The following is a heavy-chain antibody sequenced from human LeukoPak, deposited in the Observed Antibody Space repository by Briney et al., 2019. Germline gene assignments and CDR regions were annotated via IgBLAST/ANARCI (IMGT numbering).Heavy chain of an antibody. V-gene: IGHV1-69*06. D-gene: IGHD1-1*01. J-gene: IGHJ4*02. CDR2: IIPIFGTA. CDR3: ARELGLERPSYYFDY. Sequence: SVKVSCKASGYTFTSYDINWVRQATGQGLEWMGGIIPIFGTANYAQKFQGRVTITADKSTSTAYMELSSLRSDDPAVYYCARELGLERPSYYFDYWGQGILVTVSS. CDR1: GYTFTSYD.